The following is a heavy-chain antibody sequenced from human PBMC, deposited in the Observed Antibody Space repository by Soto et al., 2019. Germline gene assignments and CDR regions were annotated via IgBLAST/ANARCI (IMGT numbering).Heavy chain of an antibody. CDR2: ISYDGSNK. D-gene: IGHD6-13*01. J-gene: IGHJ4*02. V-gene: IGHV3-30*18. CDR1: GFTFSSYG. Sequence: QDHLVESGGGVVQPGRSLRLSCAASGFTFSSYGMHWVRQAPGKGLEWVAVISYDGSNKYYADSVKGRFTISRDNSKNTLYLQMNSLRAEDTAVYYCAKPLSSSWYWGFDYWGQGTLVTVSS. CDR3: AKPLSSSWYWGFDY.